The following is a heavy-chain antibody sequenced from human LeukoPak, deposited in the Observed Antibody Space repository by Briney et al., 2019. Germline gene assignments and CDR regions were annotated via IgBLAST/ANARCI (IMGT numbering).Heavy chain of an antibody. V-gene: IGHV3-21*04. D-gene: IGHD6-19*01. CDR2: ISSSSSYI. J-gene: IGHJ5*02. CDR3: GGQWLVRHWFDP. CDR1: GFTFSSYS. Sequence: PGGSLRLSCAASGFTFSSYSMNWVRQAPGKGLEWVSSISSSSSYIYYADSVKGRFTISRDNAKNSLYLQMNSLRAEDTAVYYCGGQWLVRHWFDPWGQGTLVTVSS.